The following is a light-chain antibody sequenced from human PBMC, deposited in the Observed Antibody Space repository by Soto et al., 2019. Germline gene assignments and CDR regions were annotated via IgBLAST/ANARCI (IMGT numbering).Light chain of an antibody. CDR2: LGS. J-gene: IGKJ1*01. CDR3: MQALQPPWT. Sequence: DIVMTQSPLSLPVTPGEPASISCRSSQSLLHSDGYIYLDWYLQRPGQSPQLLICLGSNRASGVPDMFSGSGSGTHFTLTISRVEAEDFGVYYCMQALQPPWTFGQGTRVEVK. CDR1: QSLLHSDGYIY. V-gene: IGKV2-28*01.